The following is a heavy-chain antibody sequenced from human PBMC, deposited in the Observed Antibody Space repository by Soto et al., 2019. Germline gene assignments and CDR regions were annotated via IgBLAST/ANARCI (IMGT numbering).Heavy chain of an antibody. V-gene: IGHV3-33*01. D-gene: IGHD3-10*01. CDR1: GFTFSSYG. CDR2: IWYDGSNK. CDR3: ARDTRPSYYYGSGILDY. Sequence: QVQLVESGGGVVQPGRSLRLSCAASGFTFSSYGMHWVRQAPGKGLEWGAVIWYDGSNKYYADSVRGRFTISRDNSKNTLYLQMNSLRAEDTAVYYCARDTRPSYYYGSGILDYWGQGTLVTVSS. J-gene: IGHJ4*02.